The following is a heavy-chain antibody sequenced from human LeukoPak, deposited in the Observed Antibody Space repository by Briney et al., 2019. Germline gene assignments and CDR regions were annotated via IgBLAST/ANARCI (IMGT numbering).Heavy chain of an antibody. V-gene: IGHV4-59*08. CDR3: ARQTRYSSGGFDY. J-gene: IGHJ4*02. D-gene: IGHD6-19*01. CDR1: GGSISSYY. Sequence: SETLSLTCTVSGGSISSYYWSWIRQPPGKGLEWLGYIYYSGSTNYNPSLKSRVTISVDTSKNQFSLKLSSVTAADTAVYYCARQTRYSSGGFDYWGQGTLVTVSS. CDR2: IYYSGST.